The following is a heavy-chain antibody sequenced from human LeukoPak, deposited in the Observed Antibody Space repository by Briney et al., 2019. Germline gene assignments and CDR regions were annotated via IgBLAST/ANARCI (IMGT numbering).Heavy chain of an antibody. CDR3: TRVRPYCGGECFDY. CDR1: GYTFTGYY. J-gene: IGHJ4*02. CDR2: INPNSGVT. D-gene: IGHD2-21*01. V-gene: IGHV1-2*02. Sequence: ASVKVSCKASGYTFTGYYLHWMRQAPGQGLEWMGWINPNSGVTNYAQKFQGRVTMTGDTSIYTASMELRSLRSDGTAVYYCTRVRPYCGGECFDYWGQGTLVTVSS.